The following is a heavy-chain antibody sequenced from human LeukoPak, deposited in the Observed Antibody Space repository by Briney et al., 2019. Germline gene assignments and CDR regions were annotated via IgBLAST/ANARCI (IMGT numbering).Heavy chain of an antibody. Sequence: GGSLRLSCAASGFTFSGYGMVWVRQAPGKGLEYVSGISSNGGTTYYGNSVKGRFTISRDNSKDTLHLQMGSLRTEDMAVYYRARAIRWASDYWGQGTLVTVAS. CDR1: GFTFSGYG. CDR2: ISSNGGTT. J-gene: IGHJ4*02. D-gene: IGHD4-23*01. V-gene: IGHV3-64*01. CDR3: ARAIRWASDY.